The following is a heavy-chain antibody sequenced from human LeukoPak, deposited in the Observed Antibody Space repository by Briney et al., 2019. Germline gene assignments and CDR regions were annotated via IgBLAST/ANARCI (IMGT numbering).Heavy chain of an antibody. CDR3: ARDYSGYPELWGFDY. V-gene: IGHV1-2*02. CDR2: INPNSGGT. J-gene: IGHJ4*02. CDR1: GYTFTGYY. Sequence: WASVKVSCKASGYTFTGYYMHWVRQAPGQGLEWMGWINPNSGGTNYAQKFQGRVTMTRDTSISTAYMELSRLRSDDTAVYYCARDYSGYPELWGFDYWGQGTLVTVSS. D-gene: IGHD5-12*01.